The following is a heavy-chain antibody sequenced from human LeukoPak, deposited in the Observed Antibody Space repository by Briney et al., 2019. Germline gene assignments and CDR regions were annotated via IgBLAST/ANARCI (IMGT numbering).Heavy chain of an antibody. D-gene: IGHD1-1*01. CDR3: ARDTNWNFDY. Sequence: GGSLRLSCAASGFTFSSYAMHWVRQPPCKGLEWVAIISYDGSNKYYADSVKGRFTISRDNSKNTLYLQMNSLRAEDTAVYYCARDTNWNFDYWGQGTLVTVSS. CDR1: GFTFSSYA. V-gene: IGHV3-30-3*01. J-gene: IGHJ4*02. CDR2: ISYDGSNK.